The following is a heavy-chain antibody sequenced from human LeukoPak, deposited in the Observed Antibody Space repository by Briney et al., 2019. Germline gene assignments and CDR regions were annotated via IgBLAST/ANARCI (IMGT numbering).Heavy chain of an antibody. Sequence: ASVKVSCKASGYTFTNYGISWVRQAPGQGLEWMGWISAYNGNTNYAQKLQGRVTMTTDTSTSTAYMELRSLRSDDTAVYYCASSVGYCSSTSCYVPFDIWGQGTMVTVSS. CDR1: GYTFTNYG. CDR3: ASSVGYCSSTSCYVPFDI. V-gene: IGHV1-18*01. J-gene: IGHJ3*02. CDR2: ISAYNGNT. D-gene: IGHD2-2*01.